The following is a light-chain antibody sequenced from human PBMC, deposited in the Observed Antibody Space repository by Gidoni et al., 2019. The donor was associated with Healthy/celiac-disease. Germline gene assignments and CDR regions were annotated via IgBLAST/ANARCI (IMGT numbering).Light chain of an antibody. Sequence: DIQMPQSPSTLSASVGDRVTITCRAIQSISSWLAWYQQKPGKAPKLLIYKASSLERGVPSRVSGSGSGTEFTLTLSSLQPDDFATYYCQQYNSYPWTFGQGTKVEIK. CDR1: QSISSW. V-gene: IGKV1-5*03. CDR2: KAS. J-gene: IGKJ1*01. CDR3: QQYNSYPWT.